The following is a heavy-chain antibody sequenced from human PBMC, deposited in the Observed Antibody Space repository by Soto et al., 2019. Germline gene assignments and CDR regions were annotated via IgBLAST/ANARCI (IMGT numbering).Heavy chain of an antibody. CDR2: IIYSGDI. D-gene: IGHD2-15*01. J-gene: IGHJ4*02. Sequence: SETLPLPYSGSCASISSYNYWGWFRQPPGKGLEWIGSIIYSGDIMYDPSLQSRLTLFVDTSKNQFSLKLSSVTAADTAVYYCARAAVVMPGFGYWGQGTLVTVS. CDR1: CASISSYNY. CDR3: ARAAVVMPGFGY. V-gene: IGHV4-38-2*02.